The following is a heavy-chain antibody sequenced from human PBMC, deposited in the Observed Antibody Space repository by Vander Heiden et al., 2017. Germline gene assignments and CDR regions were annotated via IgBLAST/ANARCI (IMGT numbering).Heavy chain of an antibody. CDR2: IGGYSGSA. CDR1: GFSFSDYA. V-gene: IGHV3-23*01. D-gene: IGHD1-1*01. J-gene: IGHJ4*02. CDR3: AKSYRTTTATTANSHFDY. Sequence: EVQLLESGGGLVQPGGSLRLSCTASGFSFSDYAMIWVRQAPGKGLEWVSDIGGYSGSAYYADSVKGRFTLSRDDSKNTLYVQMDSLRAEDTAIYYCAKSYRTTTATTANSHFDYWGQGTLVTVSS.